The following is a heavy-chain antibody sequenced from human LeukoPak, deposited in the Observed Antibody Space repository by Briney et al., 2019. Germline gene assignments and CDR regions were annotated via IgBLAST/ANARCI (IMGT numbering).Heavy chain of an antibody. CDR2: ISPSGGST. Sequence: GASVKVSCKASGYTFANYSIHWVRQTPGQGLERMGIISPSGGSTNYAQNFQGRVTMTRDTSTNTVYMELSSLRSEDTAVYYCARNPYRTSQHWFDPWGQGTLVTVSS. CDR1: GYTFANYS. CDR3: ARNPYRTSQHWFDP. D-gene: IGHD1-1*01. J-gene: IGHJ5*02. V-gene: IGHV1-46*01.